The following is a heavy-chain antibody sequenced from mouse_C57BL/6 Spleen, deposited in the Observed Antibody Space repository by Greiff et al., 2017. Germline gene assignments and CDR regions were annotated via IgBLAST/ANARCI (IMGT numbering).Heavy chain of an antibody. CDR2: IYPGDGDT. V-gene: IGHV1-80*01. CDR1: GYAFSSYW. J-gene: IGHJ2*01. Sequence: VQLQESGAELVKPGASVKISCKASGYAFSSYWMNWVKQRPGKGLEWIGQIYPGDGDTNYNGKFKGKATLTADKSSSTAYMQLSSLTSEDSAVYFCARSPLLYYFDYWGQGTTLTVSS. D-gene: IGHD1-1*01. CDR3: ARSPLLYYFDY.